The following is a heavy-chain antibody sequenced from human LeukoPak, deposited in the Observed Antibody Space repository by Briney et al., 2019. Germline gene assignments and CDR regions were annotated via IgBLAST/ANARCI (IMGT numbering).Heavy chain of an antibody. CDR3: ARGVTMIVVVIHDWYFDL. D-gene: IGHD3-22*01. Sequence: SETLSLTCTVSGGSISSSSHYWGWIRQPPGKGLEWMGSIYYTRSTYYNPSLKSRVTISVDTSKNQFSLKLTSVTAADTAVYYCARGVTMIVVVIHDWYFDLWGRGTLVTVSS. V-gene: IGHV4-39*01. CDR2: IYYTRST. CDR1: GGSISSSSHY. J-gene: IGHJ2*01.